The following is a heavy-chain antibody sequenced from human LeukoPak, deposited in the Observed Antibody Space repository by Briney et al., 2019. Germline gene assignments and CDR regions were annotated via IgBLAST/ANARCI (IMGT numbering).Heavy chain of an antibody. CDR1: GGSINNYY. Sequence: SETLSLTCTVSGGSINNYYWSWIRQPPGKGLEWIGYIYDSGNSNYSPSLKSRVTISVDTSKSQFSLKLTSVTAADTAVYYCARSGGTWIYNYWGQGTLVTVSP. V-gene: IGHV4-59*01. CDR2: IYDSGNS. D-gene: IGHD1-7*01. J-gene: IGHJ4*02. CDR3: ARSGGTWIYNY.